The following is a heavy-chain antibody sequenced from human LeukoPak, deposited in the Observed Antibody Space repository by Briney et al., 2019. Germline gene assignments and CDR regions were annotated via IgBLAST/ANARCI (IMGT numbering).Heavy chain of an antibody. CDR1: GFAFSDYA. CDR2: ISGSGDKT. V-gene: IGHV3-23*01. J-gene: IGHJ6*03. D-gene: IGHD2-15*01. Sequence: GGSLRLSCAASGFAFSDYAMSWVRQAPGGGLEWVSAISGSGDKTFHADSVKGRFTTSRDNSKNTLSLQMSSLRVEDSAVYFCAKDTSAWWYHRAYMNVWGTGTTVTVSS. CDR3: AKDTSAWWYHRAYMNV.